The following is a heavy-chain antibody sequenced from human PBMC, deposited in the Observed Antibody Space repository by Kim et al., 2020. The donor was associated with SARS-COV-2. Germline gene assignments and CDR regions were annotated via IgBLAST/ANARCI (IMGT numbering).Heavy chain of an antibody. Sequence: SETLSLTCTVSGGSISSYYWSWIRQPPGKGLEWIGYIYYSGSTNYNPSLKSRITISVDTSKNQFSLKLSSVTAADTAVYYWAREWGSGSGNDWFDPWGQGTLVTVSS. CDR3: AREWGSGSGNDWFDP. D-gene: IGHD3-10*01. CDR1: GGSISSYY. J-gene: IGHJ5*02. CDR2: IYYSGST. V-gene: IGHV4-59*13.